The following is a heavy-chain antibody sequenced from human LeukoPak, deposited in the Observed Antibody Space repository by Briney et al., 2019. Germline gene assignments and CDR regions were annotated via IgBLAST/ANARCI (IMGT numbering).Heavy chain of an antibody. CDR1: GFRFSGYV. Sequence: GGSLRLSCVASGFRFSGYVMKWVRQAPGKGLEWVSTISMSSSYMYYADSVRGRFTISRDNAKNSLFLQMTSLRAEDAAVYYCAREDYSSGNPTIDHWGQGTLVTLSS. CDR2: ISMSSSYM. CDR3: AREDYSSGNPTIDH. V-gene: IGHV3-21*01. J-gene: IGHJ4*02. D-gene: IGHD3-10*01.